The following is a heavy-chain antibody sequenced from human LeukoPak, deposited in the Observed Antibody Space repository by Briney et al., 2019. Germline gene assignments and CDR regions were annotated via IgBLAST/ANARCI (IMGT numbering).Heavy chain of an antibody. CDR3: ARGSSPCNWYFDL. J-gene: IGHJ2*01. Sequence: GASVKVSCKASGYRLRNHGISWVRQAPGQGLEWMGWIGADSGDTHGDTHYAEKLQGRVTMTTDTSTDTAYMDLRSLTSDDTAVYYCARGSSPCNWYFDLWGHGTLVTVSS. V-gene: IGHV1-18*01. CDR2: IGADSGDTHGDT. CDR1: GYRLRNHG.